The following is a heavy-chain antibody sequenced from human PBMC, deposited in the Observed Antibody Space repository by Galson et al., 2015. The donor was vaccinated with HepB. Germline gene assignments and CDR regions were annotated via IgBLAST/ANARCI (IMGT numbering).Heavy chain of an antibody. CDR2: INPNSGGT. CDR3: ARDGGYSGYYFDY. D-gene: IGHD5-12*01. V-gene: IGHV1-2*06. J-gene: IGHJ4*02. Sequence: SVKVSCKASGYTFTSYGISWVRQAPGQGLEWMGRINPNSGGTNYAQKFQGRVTMTRDTSISTAYMELSRLRSDDTAVYYCARDGGYSGYYFDYWGQGTLVTVSS. CDR1: GYTFTSYG.